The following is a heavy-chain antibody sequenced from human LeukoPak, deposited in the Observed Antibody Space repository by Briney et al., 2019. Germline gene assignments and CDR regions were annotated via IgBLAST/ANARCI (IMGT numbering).Heavy chain of an antibody. CDR1: GLTFSSYS. Sequence: GGSLRLSCAASGLTFSSYSMNWVRQAPGKGLEWVSSISSSSSYIYYADSVKGRFTISRDNAKNSLYLQMNSLRAEDTAVYYCARADYYYYYMDVWGKGTTVTVSS. J-gene: IGHJ6*03. CDR2: ISSSSSYI. V-gene: IGHV3-21*01. CDR3: ARADYYYYYMDV.